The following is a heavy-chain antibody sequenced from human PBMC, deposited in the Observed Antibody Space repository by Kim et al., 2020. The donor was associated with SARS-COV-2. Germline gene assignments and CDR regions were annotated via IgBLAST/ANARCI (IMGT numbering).Heavy chain of an antibody. CDR3: AKDIGSYQYGMDV. Sequence: GGSLRLSCAASGFSFSNYGMPWVRQATGKGLELVAVIWYDGSNKYYADSVKGRFTISRDNSKNTLYLQMKSLRAEDTAVYYCAKDIGSYQYGMDVWGQGTTVTVSS. J-gene: IGHJ6*02. CDR1: GFSFSNYG. CDR2: IWYDGSNK. D-gene: IGHD3-22*01. V-gene: IGHV3-33*06.